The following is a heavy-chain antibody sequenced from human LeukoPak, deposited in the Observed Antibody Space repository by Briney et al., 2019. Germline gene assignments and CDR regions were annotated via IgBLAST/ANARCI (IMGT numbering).Heavy chain of an antibody. CDR3: ARVYNSSGSGLGY. CDR2: ISSSSSYI. CDR1: GFTFSSYS. V-gene: IGHV3-21*01. Sequence: GGSLRLSCAASGFTFSSYSMNWVRQAPGKGLEWVSSISSSSSYIYYADSVKGRFTISRDNAKNSLYLQMNSLRAEDTAVYYCARVYNSSGSGLGYWGQGTLVTVSS. J-gene: IGHJ4*02. D-gene: IGHD3-22*01.